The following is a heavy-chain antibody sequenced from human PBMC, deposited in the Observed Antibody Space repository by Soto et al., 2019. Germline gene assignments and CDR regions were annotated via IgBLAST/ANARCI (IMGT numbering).Heavy chain of an antibody. CDR3: ARSYFYWLKPFDN. Sequence: QVQLQESGPGLVQPSETLSLTCNVSGGSVTTGGWYWNWIRQPPGGGLEWIGHVYYTGATDYNPSVRSRVTISVDTSKNQFSLKLRSVTAADTAIYYCARSYFYWLKPFDNWGQGSLVTVSS. V-gene: IGHV4-61*08. D-gene: IGHD3-9*01. CDR1: GGSVTTGGWY. J-gene: IGHJ4*02. CDR2: VYYTGAT.